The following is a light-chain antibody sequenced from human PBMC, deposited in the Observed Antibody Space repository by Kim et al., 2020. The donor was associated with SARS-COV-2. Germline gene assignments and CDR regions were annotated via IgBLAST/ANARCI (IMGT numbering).Light chain of an antibody. J-gene: IGLJ1*01. CDR2: GVS. CDR3: SSYTSSSTPYV. V-gene: IGLV2-14*03. Sequence: IACTVTEGDVGRYNSSSWYQQHPGKAPNLMIYGVSNRPSGVSNRFSGSQSGNTASLTISGLQAEDEADYYCSSYTSSSTPYVFGTGTKVTVL. CDR1: EGDVGRYNS.